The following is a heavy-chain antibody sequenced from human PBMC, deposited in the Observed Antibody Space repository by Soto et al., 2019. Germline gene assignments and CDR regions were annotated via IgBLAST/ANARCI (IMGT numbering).Heavy chain of an antibody. V-gene: IGHV1-24*01. CDR1: GYTLTELS. CDR3: AIAAAGFNWFDP. CDR2: FDPEDGET. J-gene: IGHJ5*02. Sequence: GASVKVSCKVSGYTLTELSMHWVRQAPGKGLEWMGGFDPEDGETIYAQKFQDRVTMTEDTSTDTAYMELSSLRSEDTAVYYCAIAAAGFNWFDPWGQGTLVTVS. D-gene: IGHD6-13*01.